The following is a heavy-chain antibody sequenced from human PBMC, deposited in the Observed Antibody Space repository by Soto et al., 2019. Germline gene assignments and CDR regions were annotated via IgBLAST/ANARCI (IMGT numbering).Heavy chain of an antibody. CDR1: GYTFTSYA. CDR2: INAGNGNT. CDR3: ASGAIVVVPAATYYYYYYMDV. Sequence: GASVKVSCKASGYTFTSYALHLVRQAPGQRLEWIGWINAGNGNTKYSQKFQGRVTITRDTSASTAYMELSSLRSEDTAVYYCASGAIVVVPAATYYYYYYMDVWGKGTTVTVSS. V-gene: IGHV1-3*01. D-gene: IGHD2-2*01. J-gene: IGHJ6*03.